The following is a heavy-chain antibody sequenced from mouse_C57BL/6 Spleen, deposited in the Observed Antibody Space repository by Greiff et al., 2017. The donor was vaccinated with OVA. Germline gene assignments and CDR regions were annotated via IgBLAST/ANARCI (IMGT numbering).Heavy chain of an antibody. D-gene: IGHD1-1*01. J-gene: IGHJ4*01. CDR2: INPNYGTT. CDR3: ATIPVYSTVVAENYAMDY. CDR1: GYSFTDYN. Sequence: EVHLVESGPELVKPGASVKISCKASGYSFTDYNMNWVKQSNGKSLEWIGVINPNYGTTSYNQKFKGKATLTVDQSYSAAYMQLNSLTSEDAAVYYCATIPVYSTVVAENYAMDYWGQGTSVTVSS. V-gene: IGHV1-39*01.